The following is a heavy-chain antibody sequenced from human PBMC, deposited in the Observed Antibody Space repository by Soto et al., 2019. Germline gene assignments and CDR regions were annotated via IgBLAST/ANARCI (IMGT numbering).Heavy chain of an antibody. CDR3: ARGPVVVVAAILLGGMDV. J-gene: IGHJ6*02. D-gene: IGHD2-15*01. Sequence: SETLSLTCTVSGGSISSGDYYWSWIRQPPGKGLEWIGYIYYSGSTYYNPSIKSQVTISEDTSKNQFSLKMSSVTAADTAVYYCARGPVVVVAAILLGGMDVWGQGTTVT. V-gene: IGHV4-30-4*01. CDR2: IYYSGST. CDR1: GGSISSGDYY.